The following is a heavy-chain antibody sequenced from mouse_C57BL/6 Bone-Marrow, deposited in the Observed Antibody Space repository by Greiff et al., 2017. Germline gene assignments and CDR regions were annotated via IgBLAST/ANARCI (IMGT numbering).Heavy chain of an antibody. J-gene: IGHJ4*01. CDR3: ARGSWLLEMDY. CDR1: GYTFTSYG. V-gene: IGHV1-81*01. D-gene: IGHD2-3*01. Sequence: VQLVESGAELARPGASVKLSCKASGYTFTSYGISWVKQRTGQGLEWIGEIYPRSGNTYYNEKFKGKATLTADKSSSTAYMELRSLTSEDSAVYFCARGSWLLEMDYWGQGTSVTVSS. CDR2: IYPRSGNT.